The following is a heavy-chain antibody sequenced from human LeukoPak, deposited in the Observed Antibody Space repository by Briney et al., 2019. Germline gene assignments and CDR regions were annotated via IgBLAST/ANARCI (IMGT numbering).Heavy chain of an antibody. CDR3: AKGDGYNYNYFDY. CDR1: FSFSTYG. V-gene: IGHV3-23*01. J-gene: IGHJ4*02. CDR2: ISASGRST. Sequence: GGSLRLSCAFSFSTYGMSWVRQAPGKGLERISGISASGRSTYYADSVKGRFTISRDNSKSTLYLQMTSLRAEDTAVYYCAKGDGYNYNYFDYWGQGTLVTVSS. D-gene: IGHD5-24*01.